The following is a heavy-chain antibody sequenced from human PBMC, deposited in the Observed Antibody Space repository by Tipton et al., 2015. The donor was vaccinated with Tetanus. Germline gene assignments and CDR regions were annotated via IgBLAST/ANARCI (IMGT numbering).Heavy chain of an antibody. V-gene: IGHV1-2*04. Sequence: QSGAEVKMPGDSVKVSCKASGYPFTGFYIQWVRQAPGQGLEWIGWINPYSGVTEFAQKFQAWVTLTRDTSISTAYMELSRLRSDDTAVYYCVRPDRYCSGGSCYLALDSWGQGSLITVSS. CDR1: GYPFTGFY. D-gene: IGHD2-15*01. J-gene: IGHJ5*01. CDR2: INPYSGVT. CDR3: VRPDRYCSGGSCYLALDS.